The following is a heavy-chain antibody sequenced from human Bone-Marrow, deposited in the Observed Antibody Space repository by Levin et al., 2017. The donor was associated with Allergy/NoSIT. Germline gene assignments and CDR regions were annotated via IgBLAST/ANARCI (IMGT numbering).Heavy chain of an antibody. CDR2: ISAYNGNT. CDR3: AREFKYCSSTSCLDRGDYYYGMDV. Sequence: ASVKVSCKASGYTFTSYGISWVRQAPGQGLEWMGWISAYNGNTNYAQKLQGRVTMTTDTSTSTAYMELRSLRSDDTAVYYCAREFKYCSSTSCLDRGDYYYGMDVWGQGTTVTVSS. D-gene: IGHD2-2*01. J-gene: IGHJ6*02. CDR1: GYTFTSYG. V-gene: IGHV1-18*01.